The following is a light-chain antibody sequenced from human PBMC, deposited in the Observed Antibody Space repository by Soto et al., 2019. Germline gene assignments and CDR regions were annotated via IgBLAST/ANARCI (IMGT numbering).Light chain of an antibody. J-gene: IGLJ1*01. CDR2: ANN. CDR3: AACDDSMNGYV. CDR1: SSNIGSNT. Sequence: QSVLTQPPSASGTPGQRVTISCSGSSSNIGSNTVNWYQQLPGTATKLLIHANNQRPSGVPDRFSGSKSGTSASLAISWLQSEEADYYCAACDDSMNGYVFGTGTKVTVL. V-gene: IGLV1-44*01.